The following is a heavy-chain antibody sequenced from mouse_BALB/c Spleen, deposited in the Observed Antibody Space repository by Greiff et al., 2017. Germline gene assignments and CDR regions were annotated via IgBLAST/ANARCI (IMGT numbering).Heavy chain of an antibody. V-gene: IGHV5-17*02. CDR2: ISSGSSTI. Sequence: DVQLQESGGGLVQPGGSRKLSCAASGFTFSSFGMHWVRQAPEKGLEWVAYISSGSSTIYYADTVKGRFTISRDNPKNTLFLQMTSLRSEDTAMYYCARGYFDYWGQGTTLTVSS. J-gene: IGHJ2*01. CDR1: GFTFSSFG. CDR3: ARGYFDY.